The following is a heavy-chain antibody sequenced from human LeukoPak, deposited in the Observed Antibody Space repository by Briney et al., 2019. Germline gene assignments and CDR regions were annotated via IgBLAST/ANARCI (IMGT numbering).Heavy chain of an antibody. CDR2: IYYSGST. V-gene: IGHV4-30-4*08. CDR1: GVSISSGGYF. D-gene: IGHD6-19*01. Sequence: SETLSLTCTVSGVSISSGGYFWSWIRQPAGKGLEWIGYIYYSGSTYYNPSLKSRVTISVDTSKNQFSLKLSSVTAADTAVYYCARDLNGYSSGWIEGPDYWGQGTLVTVSS. J-gene: IGHJ4*02. CDR3: ARDLNGYSSGWIEGPDY.